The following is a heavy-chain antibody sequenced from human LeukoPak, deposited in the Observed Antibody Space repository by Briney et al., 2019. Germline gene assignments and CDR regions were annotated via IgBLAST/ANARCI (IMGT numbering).Heavy chain of an antibody. Sequence: GESLKISCQSSGYTFPKYWIGCVRQMPGKGLEWMGIVFAGVSDARYSPSLQGQVTISVDKSIDTAYLQWSSLKASDTAVYYCALAVDGNFFFDYWGQGTLVAVSS. D-gene: IGHD6-19*01. CDR1: GYTFPKYW. CDR2: VFAGVSDA. J-gene: IGHJ4*02. V-gene: IGHV5-51*01. CDR3: ALAVDGNFFFDY.